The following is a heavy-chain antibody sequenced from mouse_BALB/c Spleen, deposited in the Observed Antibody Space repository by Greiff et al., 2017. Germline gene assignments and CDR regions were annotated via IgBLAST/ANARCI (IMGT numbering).Heavy chain of an antibody. D-gene: IGHD1-2*01. CDR2: ISSGSSTI. Sequence: EVQRVESGGGLVQPGGSRKLSCAASGFTFSSFGMHWVRQAPEKGLEWVAYISSGSSTIYYADTVKGRFTISRDNPKNTLFLQMTSLRSEDTAMYYCARSVYYGYYFDDWGEGTTLTVSS. J-gene: IGHJ2*01. CDR3: ARSVYYGYYFDD. V-gene: IGHV5-17*02. CDR1: GFTFSSFG.